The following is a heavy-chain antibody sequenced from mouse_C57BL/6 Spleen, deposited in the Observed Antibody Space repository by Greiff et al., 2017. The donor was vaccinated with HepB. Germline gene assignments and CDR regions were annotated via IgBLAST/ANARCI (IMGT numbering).Heavy chain of an antibody. Sequence: VQLQQSGAELVRPGASVKLSCTASGFNIKDYYMHWVKQRPEQGLEWIGRIDPEDGDTESAPKFQGKAPMTADTSSNTAYLQLSSLTSEDTAVYYCSMGWFAYWGQGTLVTVSA. CDR1: GFNIKDYY. J-gene: IGHJ3*01. CDR2: IDPEDGDT. V-gene: IGHV14-1*01. CDR3: SMGWFAY.